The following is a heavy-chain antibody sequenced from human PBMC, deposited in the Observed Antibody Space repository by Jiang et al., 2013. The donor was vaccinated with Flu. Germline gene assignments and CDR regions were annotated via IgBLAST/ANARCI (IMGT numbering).Heavy chain of an antibody. V-gene: IGHV1-69*01. D-gene: IGHD1-7*01. CDR3: AREGPYNWNYDTTNYYYYGMDV. J-gene: IGHJ6*02. CDR1: GGTFSSYA. Sequence: EVKKPGSSVKVSCKASGGTFSSYAISWVRQAPGQGLEWMGGIIPIFGTANYAQKFQGRVTITADESTSTAYMELSSLRSEDTAVYYCAREGPYNWNYDTTNYYYYGMDVWGQGTTVTVSS. CDR2: IIPIFGTA.